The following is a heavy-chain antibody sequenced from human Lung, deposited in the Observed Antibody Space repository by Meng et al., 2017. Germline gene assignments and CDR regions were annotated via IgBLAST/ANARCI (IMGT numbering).Heavy chain of an antibody. J-gene: IGHJ4*02. CDR2: INPKSGDT. Sequence: SVVSVKKPGASVKVSCKASGSTFPDYWLHWVRRAPGQGLEWMGRINPKSGDTHYAQRFQGRVTMTGDTSISTAYMELSGLRSDDTAMYYCARDEDISAAGKLFGDYWGQGTLVTVSS. CDR3: ARDEDISAAGKLFGDY. V-gene: IGHV1-2*06. CDR1: GSTFPDYW. D-gene: IGHD6-25*01.